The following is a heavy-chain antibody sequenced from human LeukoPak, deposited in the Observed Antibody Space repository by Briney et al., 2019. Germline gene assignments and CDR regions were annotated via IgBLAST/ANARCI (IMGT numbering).Heavy chain of an antibody. D-gene: IGHD3-10*01. Sequence: PGGSLRLSCEVSGFTFSNYWMSWVRQAPGKGLEWVANIKQDGSEKYYVDSVKGRFTISRDNAKNSLYLQMNSLRAEDTAVYYCARAVYYGSGSSFFDYWGQGTLVTVSS. CDR1: GFTFSNYW. CDR2: IKQDGSEK. V-gene: IGHV3-7*01. CDR3: ARAVYYGSGSSFFDY. J-gene: IGHJ4*02.